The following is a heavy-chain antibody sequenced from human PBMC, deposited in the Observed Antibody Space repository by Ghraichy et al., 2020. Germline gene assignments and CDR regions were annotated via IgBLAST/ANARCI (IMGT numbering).Heavy chain of an antibody. V-gene: IGHV4-39*01. Sequence: SETLSLTCTVSGGPISSSSYYWGWIRQPPGKGLEWIGSIYYSGSTYYNPSLKSRVTISVDTSKNQFSLKLSSVTAADTAVYYCATRLIAALQLNWFDPWGQGTLVTVSS. D-gene: IGHD6-13*01. J-gene: IGHJ5*02. CDR2: IYYSGST. CDR3: ATRLIAALQLNWFDP. CDR1: GGPISSSSYY.